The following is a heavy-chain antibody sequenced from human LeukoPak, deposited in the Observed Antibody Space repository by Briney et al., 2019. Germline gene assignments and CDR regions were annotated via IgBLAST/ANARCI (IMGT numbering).Heavy chain of an antibody. CDR2: ISYDAVYK. Sequence: GRSLRLSCAASGFTFSSYAMHWVRQAPGKGLEWVAVISYDAVYKYYAESVKGRFTISRDNAKNSLFLQMNSLRAEDTAVYYCASSFSSGGYSYYYYMDVWGKGTTVTVSS. V-gene: IGHV3-30-3*01. D-gene: IGHD6-19*01. CDR3: ASSFSSGGYSYYYYMDV. J-gene: IGHJ6*03. CDR1: GFTFSSYA.